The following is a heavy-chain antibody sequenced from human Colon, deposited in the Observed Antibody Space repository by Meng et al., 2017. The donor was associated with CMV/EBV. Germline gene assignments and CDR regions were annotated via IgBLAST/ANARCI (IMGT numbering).Heavy chain of an antibody. J-gene: IGHJ4*02. D-gene: IGHD6-13*01. CDR1: GFTFSTSG. CDR2: LWYDGTST. Sequence: QVQLVESGGGVVQPGRSLRLSCAASGFTFSTSGIHWVRQTPGKGLEWVAVLWYDGTSTYYADSVKGRFTISRDKSSNALYLQMNSLRVEDTGIYYCARAQSYSPFDHWGQGTLVTVSS. V-gene: IGHV3-33*01. CDR3: ARAQSYSPFDH.